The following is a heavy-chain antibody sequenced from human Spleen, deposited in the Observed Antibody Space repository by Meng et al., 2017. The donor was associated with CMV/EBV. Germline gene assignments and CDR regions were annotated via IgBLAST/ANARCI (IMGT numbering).Heavy chain of an antibody. Sequence: GESLKISCAASGFTFDDYGMSWVRQGPGKGLEWVSGINWNGGSTGYADSVKGRVTISRDNAKNSLYLQVDSLRADDTAVYYCARSWELATLDYWGQGTLVTVSS. CDR2: INWNGGST. J-gene: IGHJ4*02. D-gene: IGHD1-26*01. CDR3: ARSWELATLDY. CDR1: GFTFDDYG. V-gene: IGHV3-20*04.